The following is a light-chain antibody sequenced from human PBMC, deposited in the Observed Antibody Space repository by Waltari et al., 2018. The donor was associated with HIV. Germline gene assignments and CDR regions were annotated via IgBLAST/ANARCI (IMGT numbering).Light chain of an antibody. CDR2: HDS. CDR1: QLGNKY. Sequence: SYDLTQPPPVSVSPGQTASTTCSGDQLGNKYIWWYQQKSGQSHVLVIYHDSKRPPGIPERFSGSSSGHTATLTMSETQTVDEADYYCQTWDNNFYVFGTGTKVTVL. CDR3: QTWDNNFYV. J-gene: IGLJ1*01. V-gene: IGLV3-1*01.